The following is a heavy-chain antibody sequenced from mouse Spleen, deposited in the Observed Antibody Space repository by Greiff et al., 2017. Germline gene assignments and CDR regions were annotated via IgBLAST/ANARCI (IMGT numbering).Heavy chain of an antibody. CDR3: ARRITTVVARDAMDY. V-gene: IGHV1-69*02. J-gene: IGHJ4*01. D-gene: IGHD1-1*01. CDR1: GYTFTSYW. Sequence: QVQLQQPGAELVKPGAPVKLSCKASGYTFTSYWMNWVKQRPGRGLEWIGRIDPSDSETHYNQKFKDKATLTVDKSSSTAYIQLSSLTSEDSAVYYCARRITTVVARDAMDYWGQGTSVTVSS. CDR2: IDPSDSET.